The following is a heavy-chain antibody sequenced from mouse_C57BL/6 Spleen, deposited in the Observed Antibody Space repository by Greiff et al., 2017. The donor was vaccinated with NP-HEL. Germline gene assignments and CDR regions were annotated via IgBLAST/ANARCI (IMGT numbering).Heavy chain of an antibody. V-gene: IGHV14-1*01. Sequence: VQLQQSGAELVRPGASVKLSCTASGFNIKDYYMHWVKQRPEQGLEWIGRIDPEDGDTEYAPKFQGKATMTADTSSNTAYLQLSSLTSEDTAVYYCTSYDYGSSLFAYWGQGTLVTVSA. CDR1: GFNIKDYY. CDR2: IDPEDGDT. CDR3: TSYDYGSSLFAY. D-gene: IGHD1-1*01. J-gene: IGHJ3*01.